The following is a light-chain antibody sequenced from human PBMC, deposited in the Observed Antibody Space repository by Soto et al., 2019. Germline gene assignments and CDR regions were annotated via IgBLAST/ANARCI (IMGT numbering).Light chain of an antibody. V-gene: IGKV3-20*01. J-gene: IGKJ1*01. CDR1: QSVSSSY. Sequence: LPGAPGTLSLTRGEGGRGTGGVSQSVSSSYLAWYQQIPGQAPRLLIYGASSRATGILHRLGGSRSGSAVSPFLRSLESDDSSAFSCQLYGTSPWTWGQGTKVDIK. CDR3: QLYGTSPWT. CDR2: GAS.